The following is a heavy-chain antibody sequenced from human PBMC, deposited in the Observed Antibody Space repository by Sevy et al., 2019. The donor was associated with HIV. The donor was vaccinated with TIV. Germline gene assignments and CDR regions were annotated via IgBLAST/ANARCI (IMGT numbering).Heavy chain of an antibody. Sequence: ASVKVSCKAFGYTFTDYYIHWVRQAPGQGPEWMGWFNPDSGYTTYAQKFLGRVTMTRDTSISTAYMDLSRLGSDDTAVYYCAREAVGASSTHFDYWGQGTLVTVSS. V-gene: IGHV1-2*02. CDR1: GYTFTDYY. J-gene: IGHJ4*02. D-gene: IGHD1-26*01. CDR2: FNPDSGYT. CDR3: AREAVGASSTHFDY.